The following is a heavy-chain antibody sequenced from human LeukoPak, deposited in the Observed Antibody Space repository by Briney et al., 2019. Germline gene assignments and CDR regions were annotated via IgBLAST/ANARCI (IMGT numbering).Heavy chain of an antibody. D-gene: IGHD2-15*01. CDR3: AKDGSVVVAATPDY. CDR2: ISGSGGST. J-gene: IGHJ4*02. V-gene: IGHV3-23*01. CDR1: GLTFSSYA. Sequence: GGSLTLSCAASGLTFSSYAMSWVRQAPGKGLEWVSAISGSGGSTYYADSVKGRFTISRDNSKNTLYLQMNSLRAEDTAVYYCAKDGSVVVAATPDYWGQGTLVTVSS.